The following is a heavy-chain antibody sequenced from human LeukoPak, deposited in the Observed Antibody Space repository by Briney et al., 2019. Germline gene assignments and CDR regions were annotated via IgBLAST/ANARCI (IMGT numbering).Heavy chain of an antibody. Sequence: SVKVSCKASGGTFSSYAISWVRQAPGQGLEWMGGIIPIFGTANYAQKFQGRATITADESTSTAYIELSSLRSEDTAVYYCARATPPYYYMDVWGKGTTVTVSS. V-gene: IGHV1-69*01. J-gene: IGHJ6*03. CDR3: ARATPPYYYMDV. CDR2: IIPIFGTA. CDR1: GGTFSSYA.